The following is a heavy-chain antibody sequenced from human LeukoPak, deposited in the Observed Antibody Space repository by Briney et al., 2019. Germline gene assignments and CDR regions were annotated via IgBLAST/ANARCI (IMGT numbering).Heavy chain of an antibody. CDR3: AKGPEYYYDSSGYLFDY. J-gene: IGHJ4*02. Sequence: SLRLSCAASGFTFDDYAMHWVRQAPGKGLEWVSGISWNSGSIGYADSVKGRFTISRDNAKNSLYLQMNSLRAEDTALYYCAKGPEYYYDSSGYLFDYWGQGTLVTVSS. CDR1: GFTFDDYA. CDR2: ISWNSGSI. V-gene: IGHV3-9*01. D-gene: IGHD3-22*01.